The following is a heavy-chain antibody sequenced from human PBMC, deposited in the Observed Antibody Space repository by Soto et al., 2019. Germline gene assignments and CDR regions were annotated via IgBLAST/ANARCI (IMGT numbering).Heavy chain of an antibody. V-gene: IGHV3-74*01. CDR1: GFTFSRDW. CDR3: ARGGLGNYYNDY. J-gene: IGHJ4*02. CDR2: IKGDGTIT. Sequence: EVQLVESGGGLVQPGGSLRLSCAASGFTFSRDWMHWVHQRPGKGLVWVSRIKGDGTITNYADSVKGRFTTSRDNAKNTVYLQLNSLTTEDTAVYYCARGGLGNYYNDYWGQGTLVTVSS. D-gene: IGHD3-10*01.